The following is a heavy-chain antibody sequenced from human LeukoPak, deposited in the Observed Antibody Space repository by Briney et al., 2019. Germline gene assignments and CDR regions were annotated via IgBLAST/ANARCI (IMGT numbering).Heavy chain of an antibody. CDR1: GGSISSYY. D-gene: IGHD2-8*02. CDR3: ARGVGTGYYYYYYYMDV. CDR2: IYYSGST. V-gene: IGHV4-59*01. Sequence: PSETLSLTCAVSGGSISSYYWSWIRQPPGKGLEWIGYIYYSGSTNYNPSLKSRVTISVDTSKNQFSLKLSSVLAADPAVYYYARGVGTGYYYYYYYMDVWGKGTTVTISS. J-gene: IGHJ6*03.